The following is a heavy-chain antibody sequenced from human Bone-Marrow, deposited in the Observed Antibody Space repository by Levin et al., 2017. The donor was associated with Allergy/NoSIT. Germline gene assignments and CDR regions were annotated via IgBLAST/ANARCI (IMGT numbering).Heavy chain of an antibody. CDR1: GFTFGDYA. D-gene: IGHD7-27*01. CDR3: ARASDDFLNWGCGF. V-gene: IGHV3-30*04. Sequence: QAGGSLRLSCAASGFTFGDYAMHWVRQAPGKGLEWVTLVSPDDRKKYYADSVKGRFTISRDNSNNTLYLQIDSLRAEDTAMYFCARASDDFLNWGCGFWGQGTRVTVSS. CDR2: VSPDDRKK. J-gene: IGHJ4*02.